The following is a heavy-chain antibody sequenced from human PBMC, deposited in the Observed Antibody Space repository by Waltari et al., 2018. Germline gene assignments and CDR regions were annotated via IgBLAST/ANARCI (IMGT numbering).Heavy chain of an antibody. CDR1: GFTFVRSP. CDR3: AKTLSDPSVGGLDV. J-gene: IGHJ6*02. CDR2: MSGGGGST. V-gene: IGHV3-23*04. D-gene: IGHD1-26*01. Sequence: EVQLVESGGGLVQPGGSLRLSCEASGFTFVRSPMTWVRQVPGKGLEWLSAMSGGGGSTYYADSVQGRFIISRDPSKNTLFLQLNSLRVEDTAVYFCAKTLSDPSVGGLDVWGQGTPVTVSS.